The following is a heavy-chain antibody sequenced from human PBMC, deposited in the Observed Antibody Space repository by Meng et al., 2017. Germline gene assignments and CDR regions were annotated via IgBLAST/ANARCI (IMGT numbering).Heavy chain of an antibody. CDR1: GGTFSSYA. CDR3: ARDGYSHGILDY. CDR2: IIPIFGTA. V-gene: IGHV1-69*06. Sequence: SVKVSCKASGGTFSSYAISWVRQAPGQGLEWMGGIIPIFGTANYAQKFQGRVTITADKSTSTAYMELSSLRSEDTAVYYCARDGYSHGILDYWGQGTLVTVSS. D-gene: IGHD5-18*01. J-gene: IGHJ4*02.